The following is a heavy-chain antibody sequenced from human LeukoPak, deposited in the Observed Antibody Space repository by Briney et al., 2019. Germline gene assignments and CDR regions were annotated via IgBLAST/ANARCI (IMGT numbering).Heavy chain of an antibody. CDR1: GYTFTSYD. CDR3: ARDGSGSGSYLSWFDP. CDR2: MNPSSGNT. D-gene: IGHD3-10*01. Sequence: ASVNVSCKASGYTFTSYDINWVRQATGQGLEWMGWMNPSSGNTDYAQKFQGRVTMTRNTSISTAYMELSSLRSEDTAVYSCARDGSGSGSYLSWFDPWGQGTLVTVSS. J-gene: IGHJ5*02. V-gene: IGHV1-8*01.